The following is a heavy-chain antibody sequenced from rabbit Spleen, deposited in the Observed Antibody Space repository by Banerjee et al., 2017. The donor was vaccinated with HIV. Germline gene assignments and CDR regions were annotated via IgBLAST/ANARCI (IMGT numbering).Heavy chain of an antibody. D-gene: IGHD8-1*01. CDR1: GFSLSNNYY. V-gene: IGHV1S40*01. J-gene: IGHJ4*01. CDR2: IDIGSSGFT. Sequence: QSLEESGGGLGKPGASLTLTCKASGFSLSNNYYMCWGRQAPGKGLEWIACIDIGSSGFTYFATWAKGRFTCSKTSSSTVTLQMTRLTAADTATYFCARDAGSYDYIDVYFNLWGQGTLVTVS. CDR3: ARDAGSYDYIDVYFNL.